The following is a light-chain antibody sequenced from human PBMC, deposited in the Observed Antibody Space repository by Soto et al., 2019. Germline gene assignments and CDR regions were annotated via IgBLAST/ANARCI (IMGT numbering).Light chain of an antibody. CDR3: HQFGSSPQT. Sequence: EIVLTQSPGTLSLSPGERATLSCRASQSVNSNHIAWYQQKPGQAHRLLIYGPSSRATGIPERFSGSGSGTDFTLSISRLEPEDFAVYFCHQFGSSPQTFGHGTKVEIK. J-gene: IGKJ1*01. V-gene: IGKV3-20*01. CDR2: GPS. CDR1: QSVNSNH.